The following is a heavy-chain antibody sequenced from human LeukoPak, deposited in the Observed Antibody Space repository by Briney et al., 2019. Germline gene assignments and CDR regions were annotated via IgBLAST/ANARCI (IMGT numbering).Heavy chain of an antibody. D-gene: IGHD6-13*01. J-gene: IGHJ4*02. CDR1: GYTFTSYD. V-gene: IGHV1-8*01. CDR3: ARLHSGYSSSWYYFDY. CDR2: MNPNSGNT. Sequence: ASVKVSCKASGYTFTSYDINWVRQATGQGLEWMGWMNPNSGNTGYAQKFQGRVTMTRNTSISTAYMELSSLRSEGTAVYYCARLHSGYSSSWYYFDYWGQGTLVTVSS.